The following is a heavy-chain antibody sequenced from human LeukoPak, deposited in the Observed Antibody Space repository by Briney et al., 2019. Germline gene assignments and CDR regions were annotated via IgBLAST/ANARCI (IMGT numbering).Heavy chain of an antibody. V-gene: IGHV4-61*02. CDR3: ARVNVVATQRAFDI. Sequence: SQTLSLTCTVSGGSISSGNYYWSWFRQPAGKGLEWIGRIYSSGSTNYNPSLKSRVTISVDTSKNQFSLKLSSVTAADTAVYYCARVNVVATQRAFDIWGQGTMVTVSS. CDR1: GGSISSGNYY. CDR2: IYSSGST. J-gene: IGHJ3*02. D-gene: IGHD2-21*02.